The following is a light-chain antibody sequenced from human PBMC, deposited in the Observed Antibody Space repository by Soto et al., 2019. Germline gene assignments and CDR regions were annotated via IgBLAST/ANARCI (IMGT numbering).Light chain of an antibody. V-gene: IGKV3-15*01. CDR1: QSVSSN. CDR3: QQYNNWPPGT. CDR2: GAS. J-gene: IGKJ5*01. Sequence: TQSPGTLSVSPGERATLSCRASQSVSSNLAWYQQKPGQAPRLLNYGASHRASGIPARFSGSGAGKEFTVTISRMQSEDSAVYYCQQYNNWPPGTFGQGTRLEIK.